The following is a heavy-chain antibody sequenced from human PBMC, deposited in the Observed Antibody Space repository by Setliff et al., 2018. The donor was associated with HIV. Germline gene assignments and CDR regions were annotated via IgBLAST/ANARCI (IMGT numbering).Heavy chain of an antibody. D-gene: IGHD4-17*01. Sequence: GGSLRLSCTTSGFIFGDYAMSWVRQAPGKGLQWVAFTRSKAYGGTTEYAASVKGRFTISRDDSKNIAYLQMGSLKTEDTAVYFCTRYKLTSVMSNFDYWGLGTLVTVS. CDR1: GFIFGDYA. CDR3: TRYKLTSVMSNFDY. V-gene: IGHV3-49*04. J-gene: IGHJ4*02. CDR2: TRSKAYGGTT.